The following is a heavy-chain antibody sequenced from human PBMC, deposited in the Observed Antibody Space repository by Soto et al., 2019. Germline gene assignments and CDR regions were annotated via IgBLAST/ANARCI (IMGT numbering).Heavy chain of an antibody. D-gene: IGHD3-9*01. CDR1: GDSVSSNSAA. CDR3: AREIRYFDFSLHLHAHHLDPQAI. J-gene: IGHJ3*02. CDR2: TYYRSKWYN. V-gene: IGHV6-1*01. Sequence: SQTLSLTCAISGDSVSSNSAAWNWIRQSPSRGLEWLGRTYYRSKWYNDYAVSVKSRITINPDTSKNQFSLQLNSVTPEDTAVYYCAREIRYFDFSLHLHAHHLDPQAIRSQGTIVTVSS.